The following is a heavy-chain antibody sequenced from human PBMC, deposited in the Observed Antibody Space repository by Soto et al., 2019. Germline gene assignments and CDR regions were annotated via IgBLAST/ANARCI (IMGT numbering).Heavy chain of an antibody. D-gene: IGHD6-13*01. CDR3: AADLGIAAAGAIGVMDV. CDR1: GFTFTSSA. CDR2: IVVGSGNT. V-gene: IGHV1-58*01. J-gene: IGHJ6*02. Sequence: VKVSCKASGFTFTSSAVQWVRQARGRRLEWIGWIVVGSGNTNYAQKFQERVTITRDMSTSTAYMELSSLRSEVTAVYYCAADLGIAAAGAIGVMDVWGQGTTVTVSS.